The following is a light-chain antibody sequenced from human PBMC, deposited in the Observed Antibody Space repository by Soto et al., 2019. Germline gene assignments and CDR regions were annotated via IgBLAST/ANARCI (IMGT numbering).Light chain of an antibody. CDR2: DAS. CDR1: QSVSSY. J-gene: IGKJ4*01. Sequence: LTHSPATLSLPQQKRATLSCRASQSVSSYLAWYQQKPGQAPRLLIYDASNRATGIPARFSGSGSGTDFTLTISSLQAEDFAVYKCEQCSSLRITLGGGTRL. V-gene: IGKV3-11*01. CDR3: EQCSSLRIT.